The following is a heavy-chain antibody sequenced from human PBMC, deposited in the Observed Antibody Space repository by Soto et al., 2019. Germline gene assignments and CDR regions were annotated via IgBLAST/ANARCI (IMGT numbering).Heavy chain of an antibody. V-gene: IGHV3-73*01. CDR1: GFTFSGSA. Sequence: EVQLVESGGGLVQPGGSLKLSCAASGFTFSGSAMHWVRQASGKGLEWVGRIRSKAHSYATSYGASVRGRFTISRDDSTNMAYLQMNSLKTEDTAVYYCNVGELTTSDNIPFDYWGQGTLVTVSS. CDR3: NVGELTTSDNIPFDY. CDR2: IRSKAHSYAT. D-gene: IGHD1-20*01. J-gene: IGHJ4*02.